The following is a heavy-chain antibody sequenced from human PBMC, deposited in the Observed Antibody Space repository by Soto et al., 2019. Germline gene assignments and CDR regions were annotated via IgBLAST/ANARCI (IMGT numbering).Heavy chain of an antibody. D-gene: IGHD2-15*01. CDR3: AVDCSGGSCPVDY. J-gene: IGHJ4*02. CDR1: GGTFSSYA. CDR2: IIPIFGTA. Sequence: WASVKVSCKASGGTFSSYAISWVRQAPGQGLEWMGGIIPIFGTANYAQKFQGRVTITADESTSTAYMELSSLRSEDTAVYYCAVDCSGGSCPVDYWGQGTLVTVSS. V-gene: IGHV1-69*13.